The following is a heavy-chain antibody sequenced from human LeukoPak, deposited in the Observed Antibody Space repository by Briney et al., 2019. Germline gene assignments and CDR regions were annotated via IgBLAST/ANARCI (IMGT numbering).Heavy chain of an antibody. CDR1: GYMFTGYY. CDR3: AVTIGGSDGFDI. CDR2: INPNSGRT. V-gene: IGHV1-2*02. D-gene: IGHD4-17*01. Sequence: ASVNVSCTAFGYMFTGYYMHWVPHAPGQGLEWMVWINPNSGRTTYAQKFQGRVTMTRDTSISTAYMELSRLTSDDTAVYYCAVTIGGSDGFDIWGQGTMVIVSS. J-gene: IGHJ3*02.